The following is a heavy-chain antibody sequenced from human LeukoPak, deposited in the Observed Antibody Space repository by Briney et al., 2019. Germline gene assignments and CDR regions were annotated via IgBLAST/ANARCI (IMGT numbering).Heavy chain of an antibody. CDR3: ARDRPGIVVIPAAPGDY. V-gene: IGHV1-46*01. Sequence: ASVMVSCKAVGYTLINYYMHWVRQAPGQGLEWLGMINPSGGGTSYAQKFQDRVTLTSDTSTSTFYMELSSLRSEDTAVYYCARDRPGIVVIPAAPGDYWGQGTLVTISS. D-gene: IGHD2-2*01. CDR2: INPSGGGT. J-gene: IGHJ4*02. CDR1: GYTLINYY.